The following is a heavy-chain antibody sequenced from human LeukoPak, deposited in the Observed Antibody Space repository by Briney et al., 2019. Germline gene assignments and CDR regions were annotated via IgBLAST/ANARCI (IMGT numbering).Heavy chain of an antibody. CDR2: INWNGVST. J-gene: IGHJ5*01. Sequence: GGSLRLSCAASGFIFHDFGMGWVRQVPGKGLQWVSGINWNGVSTAYADSVKGRFTISRDNANNSLYLQIHSLRDEDTAFYYCVRHHSSDYYGWFEYSGRGALVTVSS. CDR3: VRHHSSDYYGWFEY. V-gene: IGHV3-20*04. D-gene: IGHD3-22*01. CDR1: GFIFHDFG.